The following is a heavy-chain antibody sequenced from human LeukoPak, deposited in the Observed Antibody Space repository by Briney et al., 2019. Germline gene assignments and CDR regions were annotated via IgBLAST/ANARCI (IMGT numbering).Heavy chain of an antibody. D-gene: IGHD6-13*01. V-gene: IGHV4-34*01. CDR2: INHSGST. J-gene: IGHJ6*03. CDR1: GGSFSGYY. Sequence: TASETLSLTCAVYGGSFSGYYWSWIRQPPGKGLEWIGEINHSGSTNYNPSLKSRVTISVDTSKNQFSLKLSSVTAADTAVYYCARDRVGQQLVGRNYYYYYMDVWGKGTTVTISS. CDR3: ARDRVGQQLVGRNYYYYYMDV.